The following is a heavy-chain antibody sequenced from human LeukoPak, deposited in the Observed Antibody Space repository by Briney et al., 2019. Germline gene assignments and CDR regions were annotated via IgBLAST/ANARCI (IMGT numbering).Heavy chain of an antibody. V-gene: IGHV3-30*18. Sequence: GRSLRLSCAASGFTFSSYGMHWVRQAPGKGLEWVAVISYDGSNKYYADSVKGRFTISRDNSKNTLYLQMNSLRAEDTAVYYCAEDNGGFWGQGTLVTVSS. CDR3: AEDNGGF. CDR1: GFTFSSYG. J-gene: IGHJ4*02. CDR2: ISYDGSNK. D-gene: IGHD2-8*01.